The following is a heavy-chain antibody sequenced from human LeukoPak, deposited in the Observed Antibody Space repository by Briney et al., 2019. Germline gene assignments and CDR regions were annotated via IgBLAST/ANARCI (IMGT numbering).Heavy chain of an antibody. CDR3: ASQYYNDRSAVFDY. CDR1: GASFSGYY. D-gene: IGHD3-22*01. CDR2: INHFGSP. J-gene: IGHJ4*02. Sequence: PSETLSLTCGVYGASFSGYYWTWIRQPPGKGLEWLGEINHFGSPNFNPSLRSRASMTIDMSKKQFSLELSSVTAADTGIYYCASQYYNDRSAVFDYWGQGTLVTVSS. V-gene: IGHV4-34*10.